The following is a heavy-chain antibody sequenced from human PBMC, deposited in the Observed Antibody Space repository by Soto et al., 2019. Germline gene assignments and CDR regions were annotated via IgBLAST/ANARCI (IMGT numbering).Heavy chain of an antibody. Sequence: EVQLVESGGGLVQPGGSLRLSCAACGFIFSSYWMHWVRHAPGTGLVGISRIKFDGTDITYEDSVKGRCTVSRANARNTLYLQMDSLAAEDTAVDYWTKAGAYYSVTLDQGVQGTVVTFSS. D-gene: IGHD3-10*01. CDR2: IKFDGTDI. V-gene: IGHV3-74*01. J-gene: IGHJ4*02. CDR1: GFIFSSYW. CDR3: TKAGAYYSVTLDQ.